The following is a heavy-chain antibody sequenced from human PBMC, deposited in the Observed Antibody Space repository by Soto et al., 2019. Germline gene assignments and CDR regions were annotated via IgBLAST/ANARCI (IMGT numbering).Heavy chain of an antibody. CDR2: IYPGDSDT. CDR3: ARHPDAYYGMDV. CDR1: GYTFTNYW. Sequence: GEALKISCKGSGYTFTNYWIGWVRQMPGKGLEWMGIIYPGDSDTRYSPSFQGQVTISADRSINTAYLQWSSLKASDTAMYYCARHPDAYYGMDVWGQGTTVTVSS. V-gene: IGHV5-51*01. J-gene: IGHJ6*02.